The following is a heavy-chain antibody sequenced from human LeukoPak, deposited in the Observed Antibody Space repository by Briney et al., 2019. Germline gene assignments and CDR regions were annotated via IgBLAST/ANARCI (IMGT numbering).Heavy chain of an antibody. D-gene: IGHD3-3*01. CDR2: ISGSGGST. V-gene: IGHV3-23*01. J-gene: IGHJ4*02. CDR3: AKGSYDFWSGYYL. Sequence: AGGSLRLSCAASGFTFSSYAMSWVRQAPGKGLEWVSAISGSGGSTYYADSVKGRFTISRDNSKNTLYLQMNSLRAEDTAVYYCAKGSYDFWSGYYLWGQGTLVTVSS. CDR1: GFTFSSYA.